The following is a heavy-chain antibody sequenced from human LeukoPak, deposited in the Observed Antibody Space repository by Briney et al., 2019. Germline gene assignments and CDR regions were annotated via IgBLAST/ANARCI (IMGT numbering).Heavy chain of an antibody. D-gene: IGHD2-15*01. J-gene: IGHJ6*02. CDR3: ARGGGCSGGSCYSTTPYYYYGMDV. V-gene: IGHV3-7*01. CDR1: GFTFSSYW. CDR2: IKQDGSEK. Sequence: PGGSLRLSCAASGFTFSSYWMSWVRQAPGKGLEWVANIKQDGSEKYYVDSVKGRFTISRDNAKNSLYLQMNSLRAEDTAVYYCARGGGCSGGSCYSTTPYYYYGMDVWAKGPRSPSP.